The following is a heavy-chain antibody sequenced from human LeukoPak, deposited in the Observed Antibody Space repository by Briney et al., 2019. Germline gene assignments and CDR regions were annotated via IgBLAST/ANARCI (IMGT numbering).Heavy chain of an antibody. CDR2: ISYDGSNK. CDR1: GFTFSSYA. J-gene: IGHJ6*02. CDR3: AREAVGITMIVVVIPSYGMDV. D-gene: IGHD3-22*01. Sequence: PGGSLRLSCAASGFTFSSYAIHWVRQAPGKGLEWVAVISYDGSNKYYADSVKGRFTISRDNSKNTLYLQMNSLRAEDTAVYYCAREAVGITMIVVVIPSYGMDVWGQGTTVTVSS. V-gene: IGHV3-30-3*01.